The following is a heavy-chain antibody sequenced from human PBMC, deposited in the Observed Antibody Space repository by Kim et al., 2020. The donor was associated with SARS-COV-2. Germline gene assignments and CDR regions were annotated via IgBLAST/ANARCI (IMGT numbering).Heavy chain of an antibody. Sequence: SVKGRFTISRDNAKNSLYLQMNSLRAEDTAVYYCARGPNCSGGSCYSLDYWGQGTLVTVSS. D-gene: IGHD2-15*01. J-gene: IGHJ4*02. V-gene: IGHV3-11*06. CDR3: ARGPNCSGGSCYSLDY.